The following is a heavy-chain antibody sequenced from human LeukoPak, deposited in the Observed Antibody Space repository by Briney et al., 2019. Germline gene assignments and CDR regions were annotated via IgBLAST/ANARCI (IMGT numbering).Heavy chain of an antibody. J-gene: IGHJ5*02. CDR2: IIPIFGTA. Sequence: GASVKVSCKASGGTFSSYAISWVRQAPGQGLEWMGGIIPIFGTANYAQKFQGRVTITADESTSTAYMELSSLRSEDTAVYYCARTPLAGWYGWFDPWGQGTLVTVSS. D-gene: IGHD6-19*01. CDR1: GGTFSSYA. CDR3: ARTPLAGWYGWFDP. V-gene: IGHV1-69*13.